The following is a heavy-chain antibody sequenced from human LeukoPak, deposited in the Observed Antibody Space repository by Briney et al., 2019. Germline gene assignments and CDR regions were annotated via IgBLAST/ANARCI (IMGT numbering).Heavy chain of an antibody. D-gene: IGHD5-24*01. V-gene: IGHV4-59*01. CDR1: GDSIYSYY. CDR2: VYYDVST. Sequence: SETLSLTCTVSGDSIYSYYWSWLRQPPGEGLEWIAYVYYDVSTNYNPSLKSRVKLAVDTSKNQVSLNLSSVTAADTAVYYCAKITFDALDIWGQGTMVSVSS. CDR3: AKITFDALDI. J-gene: IGHJ3*02.